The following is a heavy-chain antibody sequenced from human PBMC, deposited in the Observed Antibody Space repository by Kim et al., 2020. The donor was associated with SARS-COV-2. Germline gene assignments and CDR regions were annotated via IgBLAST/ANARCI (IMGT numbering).Heavy chain of an antibody. CDR3: ARGEGGGAYYFDY. J-gene: IGHJ4*02. V-gene: IGHV1-69*01. Sequence: YAQKFQGRVTITADESTRAAYMELSSLRSEDTAVYYCARGEGGGAYYFDYWGQGTLVTVSS.